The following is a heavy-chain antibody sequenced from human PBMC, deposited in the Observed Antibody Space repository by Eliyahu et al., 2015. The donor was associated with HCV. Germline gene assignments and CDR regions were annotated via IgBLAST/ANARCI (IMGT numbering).Heavy chain of an antibody. CDR3: AREGRIAARPHGMDV. Sequence: YDGSNKYYADSVKGRFTISRDNSKNTLYLQMNSLRAEDTAVYYCAREGRIAARPHGMDVWGQGTTVTVSS. D-gene: IGHD6-6*01. J-gene: IGHJ6*02. V-gene: IGHV3-30-3*01. CDR2: YDGSNK.